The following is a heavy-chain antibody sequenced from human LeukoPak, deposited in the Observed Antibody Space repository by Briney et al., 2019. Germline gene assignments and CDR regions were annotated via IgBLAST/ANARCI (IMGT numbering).Heavy chain of an antibody. Sequence: GGSLRLSCAASGFNFSNYGMHWVRQASGKGLEWVAVISYDGSNKYYADSVKGRFTISRDNSKNTLYLQMNSLRAEDTAVYYCAKDPLSSSWYGQIYYYYYGMDVWGQGTTVTVSS. CDR2: ISYDGSNK. D-gene: IGHD6-13*01. J-gene: IGHJ6*02. CDR1: GFNFSNYG. V-gene: IGHV3-30*18. CDR3: AKDPLSSSWYGQIYYYYYGMDV.